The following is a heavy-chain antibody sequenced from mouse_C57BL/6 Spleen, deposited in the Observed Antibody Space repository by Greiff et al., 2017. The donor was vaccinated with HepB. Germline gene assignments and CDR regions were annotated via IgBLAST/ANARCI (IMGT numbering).Heavy chain of an antibody. CDR3: ARKYPLAMDY. CDR1: GFTFTDYY. J-gene: IGHJ4*01. Sequence: DVKLVESGGGLVQPGGSLSLSCAASGFTFTDYYMSWVRQPPGKALEWLGFIRNKANGYTTEYSASVKGRFTISRDNSQSILYLQMNALRAEDSATYYCARKYPLAMDYWGQGTSVTVSS. D-gene: IGHD5-1*01. V-gene: IGHV7-3*01. CDR2: IRNKANGYTT.